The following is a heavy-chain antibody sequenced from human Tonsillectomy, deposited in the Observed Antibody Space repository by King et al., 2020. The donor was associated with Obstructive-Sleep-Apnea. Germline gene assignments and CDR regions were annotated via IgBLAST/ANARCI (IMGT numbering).Heavy chain of an antibody. D-gene: IGHD3-3*01. CDR1: GFTFSSYA. J-gene: IGHJ6*02. CDR2: ISGSGGSP. V-gene: IGHV3-23*04. CDR3: AKRPFDFWSGYYLYYYYYGMDV. Sequence: VQLVESGGGLVQPGGSLRLSCAASGFTFSSYAMSWVRQAPGKGLEWVSAISGSGGSPDYADSVKGRFTISRDNSKNTLYLQMNSLRAEDTAVYYCAKRPFDFWSGYYLYYYYYGMDVWGQGTTVTVSS.